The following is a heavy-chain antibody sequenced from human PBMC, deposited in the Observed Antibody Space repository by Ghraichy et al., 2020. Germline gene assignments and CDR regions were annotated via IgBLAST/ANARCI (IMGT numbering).Heavy chain of an antibody. CDR1: GFTFSDYY. Sequence: GGSLRLSCAASGFTFSDYYMSWIRQAPGKGLEWVSYISSSGSTIYYADSVKGRFTISRDNAKNSLYLQMNSLRAEDTAVYYCASKLRLGAFDIWGQGTMVTVSS. CDR2: ISSSGSTI. D-gene: IGHD3-16*01. CDR3: ASKLRLGAFDI. J-gene: IGHJ3*02. V-gene: IGHV3-11*04.